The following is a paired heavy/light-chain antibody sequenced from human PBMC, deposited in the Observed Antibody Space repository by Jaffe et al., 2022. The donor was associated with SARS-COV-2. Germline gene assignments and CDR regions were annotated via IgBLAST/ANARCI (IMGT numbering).Light chain of an antibody. J-gene: IGLJ3*02. V-gene: IGLV3-10*01. Sequence: SYELTQPPSVSVSPGQTARITCSGDALPKKYAYWYQQKSGQAPVLVIYEDSKRPSGIPERFSGSSSGTMATLTISGAQVEDEADYYCYSTDSSGNHRGVFGGGTKLTVL. CDR2: EDS. CDR1: ALPKKY. CDR3: YSTDSSGNHRGV.
Heavy chain of an antibody. Sequence: EVQLVESGGGLVKPGGSLRLSCAASGFTFSNAWMSWVRQAPGKGLEWVGRIKSKTDGGTTDYAAPVKGRFTISRDDSKNTLYLQMNSLKTEDTAVYYCTTKTEAIRSGGNSGWGWNDAFDIWGQGTMVTVSS. CDR3: TTKTEAIRSGGNSGWGWNDAFDI. D-gene: IGHD6-19*01. J-gene: IGHJ3*02. CDR2: IKSKTDGGTT. CDR1: GFTFSNAW. V-gene: IGHV3-15*01.